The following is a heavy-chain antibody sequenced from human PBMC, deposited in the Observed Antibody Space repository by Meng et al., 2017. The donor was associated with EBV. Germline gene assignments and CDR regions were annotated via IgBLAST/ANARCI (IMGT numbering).Heavy chain of an antibody. Sequence: DSGPGLVKLSDTLSLTCTVSCDSISEYYWSWIRQPPGKGLEWIGYIHYSGSTYYNPSLKSRITISVDMSRNQFSLRLTSVTSADMAVYYCARVNSDCGGVMCYKGWFDPWGQGTLVTVSS. D-gene: IGHD2-21*01. CDR2: IHYSGST. J-gene: IGHJ5*02. CDR3: ARVNSDCGGVMCYKGWFDP. V-gene: IGHV4-30-4*08. CDR1: CDSISEYY.